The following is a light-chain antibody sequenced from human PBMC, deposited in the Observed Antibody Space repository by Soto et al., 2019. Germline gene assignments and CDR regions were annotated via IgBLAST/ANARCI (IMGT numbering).Light chain of an antibody. J-gene: IGKJ4*01. CDR2: GPS. CDR3: QQYGTSLT. V-gene: IGKV3-20*01. CDR1: QSVSSSH. Sequence: ESVLTQSPGTLSLSPGERATLSCRASQSVSSSHLAWYQQKPGQAPRLLIYGPSNRATGIPDRFSGSGSGTDFTLTIDRLEPEDFAVYYCQQYGTSLTLGGGTKVDIK.